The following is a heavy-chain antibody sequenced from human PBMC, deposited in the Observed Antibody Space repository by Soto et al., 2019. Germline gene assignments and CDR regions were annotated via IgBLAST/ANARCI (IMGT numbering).Heavy chain of an antibody. Sequence: EVQLVESGGGLVQPGGSLRLSCAASGFTFSTYWMSWVRQAPGKGPEWVANIKGDESEKYYVDSVKGRFTISRDKAKNSPSLQMNSLRAEDTAMYYCARDGQKGVPPGDFWGPGTLVIVSA. D-gene: IGHD3-10*01. CDR3: ARDGQKGVPPGDF. CDR2: IKGDESEK. J-gene: IGHJ4*02. V-gene: IGHV3-7*04. CDR1: GFTFSTYW.